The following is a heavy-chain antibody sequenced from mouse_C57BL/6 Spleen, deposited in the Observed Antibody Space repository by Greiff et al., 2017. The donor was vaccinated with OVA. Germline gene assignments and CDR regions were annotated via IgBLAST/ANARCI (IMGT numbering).Heavy chain of an antibody. CDR3: AREGNYDYDSFAY. V-gene: IGHV3-6*01. CDR1: GYSITSGYY. CDR2: ISYDGSN. D-gene: IGHD2-4*01. Sequence: EVKLMESGPGLVKPSQSLSLTCSVTGYSITSGYYWNWIRQFPGNKLEWMGYISYDGSNNYNPSLKNRISITRDTSKNQFFLKLNSVTTEDTATYYCAREGNYDYDSFAYWGQGTLVTVSA. J-gene: IGHJ3*01.